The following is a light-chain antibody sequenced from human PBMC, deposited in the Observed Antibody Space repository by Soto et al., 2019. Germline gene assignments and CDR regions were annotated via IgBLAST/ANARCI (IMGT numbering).Light chain of an antibody. CDR1: SSDIGYYNL. Sequence: QSALTQPASVSGSPGQSITISCTGTSSDIGYYNLVSWYQHHPGKAPKFLIYEGTKRPSGVSSRFSGPKSGNTASLTISGLQAEDEAYYYCCSYAVTSTYVFGTGTKATVL. CDR3: CSYAVTSTYV. CDR2: EGT. J-gene: IGLJ1*01. V-gene: IGLV2-23*01.